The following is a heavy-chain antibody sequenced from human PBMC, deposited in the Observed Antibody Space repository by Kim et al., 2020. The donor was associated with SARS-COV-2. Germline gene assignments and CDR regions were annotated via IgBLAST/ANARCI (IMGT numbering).Heavy chain of an antibody. D-gene: IGHD3-10*01. J-gene: IGHJ5*02. CDR3: AREGSGSYNWLDP. V-gene: IGHV1-3*01. Sequence: SSHNFQGRVTITRDTSASTSYMELSSLTSKDTAVYYCAREGSGSYNWLDPWGQGTLVTVSS.